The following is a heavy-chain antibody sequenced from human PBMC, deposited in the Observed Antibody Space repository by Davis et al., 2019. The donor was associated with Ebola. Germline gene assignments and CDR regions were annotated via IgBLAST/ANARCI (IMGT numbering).Heavy chain of an antibody. CDR1: GFTFSTTW. J-gene: IGHJ4*02. CDR3: ARDPHNRNYWDY. CDR2: IYSGGST. V-gene: IGHV3-66*01. D-gene: IGHD3-16*01. Sequence: GGSLRLSCAVSGFTFSTTWMNWVRQAPGKGLEWVSIIYSGGSTDYADSVKGRFTISRDSYKNTLYLQMNSLGAEDTAVYYCARDPHNRNYWDYWGQGTLVTVSS.